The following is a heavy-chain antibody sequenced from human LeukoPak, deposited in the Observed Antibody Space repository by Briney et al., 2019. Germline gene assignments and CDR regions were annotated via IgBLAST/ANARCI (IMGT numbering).Heavy chain of an antibody. V-gene: IGHV3-23*01. CDR1: GFTFSSYG. D-gene: IGHD3-22*01. Sequence: GGSLRLSCAASGFTFSSYGMSWVRQAPGKALEWVSGISSGGGSTHYADSVKGRFAISRDNSKNTLYLEMSSLRAEDTAVYYCAKSGYNYDSNAYPFIDYWGQGTLVTVSS. CDR3: AKSGYNYDSNAYPFIDY. CDR2: ISSGGGST. J-gene: IGHJ4*02.